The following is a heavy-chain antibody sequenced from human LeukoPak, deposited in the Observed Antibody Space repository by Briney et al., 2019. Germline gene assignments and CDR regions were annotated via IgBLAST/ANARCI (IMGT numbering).Heavy chain of an antibody. CDR2: IGDNAVST. CDR3: AKGPYSSGWYYFDY. J-gene: IGHJ4*02. D-gene: IGHD6-19*01. V-gene: IGHV3-23*01. CDR1: GFTFSSYA. Sequence: GGSLRLSCAASGFTFSSYAMSWVRQAPGKGLEWVSCIGDNAVSTYNADSVKGRFTISRDNSKNTLYLQMNSLRVEDTAVYYCAKGPYSSGWYYFDYWGQGTLVTVSS.